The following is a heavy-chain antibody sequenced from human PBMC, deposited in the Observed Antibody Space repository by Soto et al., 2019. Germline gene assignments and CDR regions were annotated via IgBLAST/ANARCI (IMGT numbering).Heavy chain of an antibody. CDR3: ARALSDIVAIDY. CDR2: IYYSGST. D-gene: IGHD5-12*01. J-gene: IGHJ4*02. Sequence: PSETLSLTCTVSGGSISSYYWSWIRQPPGKGLEWIGYIYYSGSTNYNPSLKSRVTISVDTSKNQFSLKLSSVTAADTAVYYCARALSDIVAIDYWGQGTLVTVSS. CDR1: GGSISSYY. V-gene: IGHV4-59*01.